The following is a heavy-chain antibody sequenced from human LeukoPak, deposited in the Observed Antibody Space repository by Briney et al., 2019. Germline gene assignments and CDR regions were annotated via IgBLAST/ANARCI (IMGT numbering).Heavy chain of an antibody. Sequence: ASVKVSCKASGYTFTDYYIQWMRQAPGQGLEWMGWINPNSGGTNYGQKFQGRVTMTRDTSNSTAYMELSRLRSDDTASYYCARIRYCGGISCYYIDYWGQGTLVTVSA. CDR2: INPNSGGT. CDR3: ARIRYCGGISCYYIDY. J-gene: IGHJ4*02. V-gene: IGHV1-2*02. D-gene: IGHD2-2*01. CDR1: GYTFTDYY.